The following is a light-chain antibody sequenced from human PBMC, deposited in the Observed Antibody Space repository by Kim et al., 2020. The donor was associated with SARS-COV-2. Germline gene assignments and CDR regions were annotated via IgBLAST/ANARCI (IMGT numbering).Light chain of an antibody. J-gene: IGKJ4*01. Sequence: EIVLTQSPGTLSLSSGERATLSCRPSENVGSSYLAWYQQRPGQAPRLLIYGASNRATGIPDRFSGSGSGRDFTHTISGLEPEDFAVYYCHQYASPRLTFGGGTKVDIK. CDR3: HQYASPRLT. V-gene: IGKV3-20*01. CDR1: ENVGSSY. CDR2: GAS.